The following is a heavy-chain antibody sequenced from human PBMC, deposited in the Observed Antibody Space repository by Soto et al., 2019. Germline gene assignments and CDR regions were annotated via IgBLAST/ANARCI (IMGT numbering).Heavy chain of an antibody. CDR2: ISYDGSNK. CDR3: AKDVWSGYYGSGFDY. V-gene: IGHV3-30*18. D-gene: IGHD3-3*01. J-gene: IGHJ4*02. Sequence: GRSLRLSCAASGFTFSSYGMHWVRQAPCKGLEWVAVISYDGSNKYYADSVKGRFTISRDNSKNTLYLQMNSLRAEDTAVYYCAKDVWSGYYGSGFDYWGQGTLVTVSS. CDR1: GFTFSSYG.